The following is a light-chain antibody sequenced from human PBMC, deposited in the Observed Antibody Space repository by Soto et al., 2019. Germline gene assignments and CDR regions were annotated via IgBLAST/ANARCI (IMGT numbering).Light chain of an antibody. CDR1: QSMSNS. CDR2: VAS. Sequence: DIQMTQSLSSLSASVGDSVTITCRASQSMSNSLSWYQQKPGQAPKFLIYVASTLQRGVPSRFSGSGSGTDFTLTISRLQPEDFATYYCQQTFSPPYTFGQGTKLEIK. J-gene: IGKJ2*01. V-gene: IGKV1-39*01. CDR3: QQTFSPPYT.